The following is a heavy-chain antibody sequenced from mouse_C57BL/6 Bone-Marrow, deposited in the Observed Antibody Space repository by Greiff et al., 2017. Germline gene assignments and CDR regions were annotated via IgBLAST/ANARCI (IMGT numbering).Heavy chain of an antibody. D-gene: IGHD4-1*02. CDR3: TPTGTGYFDY. CDR2: IRLKSDNYAT. Sequence: EVHLVESGGGLVQPGGSMKLSCVASGFTFSNYWMNWVRQSPEKGLEWVAQIRLKSDNYATHYAESVKGRFTISRDDSKSSVYLQMNNLRAEDTGIYYCTPTGTGYFDYWSQGTTLTVSS. J-gene: IGHJ2*01. V-gene: IGHV6-3*01. CDR1: GFTFSNYW.